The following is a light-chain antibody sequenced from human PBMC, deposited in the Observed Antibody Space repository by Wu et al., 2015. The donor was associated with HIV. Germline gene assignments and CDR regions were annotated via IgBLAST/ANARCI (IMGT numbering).Light chain of an antibody. V-gene: IGKV3-15*01. CDR1: QSVNTK. CDR2: GAS. CDR3: QQYNFWPT. Sequence: EIVLTQSPATLSVSPREGATLSCRSSQSVNTKVAWYQQRPGQPPRLLIFGASTRATGVPGRFTGSGSGTEFTLTISSLQSEDFAVYFCQQYNFWPTFGGGTKVEIK. J-gene: IGKJ4*01.